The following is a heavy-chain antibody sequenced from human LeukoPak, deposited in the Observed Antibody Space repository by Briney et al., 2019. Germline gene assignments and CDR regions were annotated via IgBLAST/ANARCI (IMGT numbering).Heavy chain of an antibody. CDR1: GGSISSSSYY. CDR2: IYYSGST. D-gene: IGHD6-13*01. CDR3: ARARIAAAGTVIVDY. J-gene: IGHJ4*02. V-gene: IGHV4-39*07. Sequence: SETLSLTCTVSGGSISSSSYYWGWIRQPPGKGLEWIGSIYYSGSTYYNPSLKSRVTISVDTSKNQFSLKLSSVTAADTAVYYCARARIAAAGTVIVDYWGQGTLVTVSS.